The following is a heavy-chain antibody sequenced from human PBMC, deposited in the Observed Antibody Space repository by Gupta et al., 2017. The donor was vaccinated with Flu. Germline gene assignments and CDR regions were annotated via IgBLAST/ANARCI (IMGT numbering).Heavy chain of an antibody. CDR3: ARVLGRTVGSGRMGWFDP. CDR2: IIPIFGTA. CDR1: GGTFSSYA. J-gene: IGHJ5*02. Sequence: GSSVKVSCKASGGTFSSYAISWVRQAPGQGLEWMGGIIPIFGTANYAQKFQGRVTITADKSTSTAYMELSSLRSEDTAVYYCARVLGRTVGSGRMGWFDPWGQGTLVTVSS. D-gene: IGHD3-10*01. V-gene: IGHV1-69*06.